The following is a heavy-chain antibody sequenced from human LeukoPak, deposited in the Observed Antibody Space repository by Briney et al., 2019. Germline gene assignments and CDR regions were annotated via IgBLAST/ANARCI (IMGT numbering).Heavy chain of an antibody. D-gene: IGHD5-24*01. CDR1: GYSFTSYW. Sequence: GESLKISCKGSGYSFTSYWIGWVRQMPGKGLEWMGIIYPGDSDTRYSPSFQGQVTISADKSISTAYLQWGSLKASDTAMYYCAISPRGRLQPPGYWGQGTLVTVSS. V-gene: IGHV5-51*01. J-gene: IGHJ4*02. CDR3: AISPRGRLQPPGY. CDR2: IYPGDSDT.